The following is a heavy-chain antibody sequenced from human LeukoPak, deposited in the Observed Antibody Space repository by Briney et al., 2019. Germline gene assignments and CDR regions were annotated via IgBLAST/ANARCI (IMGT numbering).Heavy chain of an antibody. D-gene: IGHD2-2*01. CDR1: GGTISSSSYN. Sequence: SETLYLTCTVSGGTISSSSYNWAWIRQPPGKGLEWIGAIHHGGSTYYNPSLKGRVTMYVDTSKNQFSLKLSSVTAADTAFYYCARLPFCGTTSCPFDYWGQGTLVTVPS. V-gene: IGHV4-39*01. CDR3: ARLPFCGTTSCPFDY. CDR2: IHHGGST. J-gene: IGHJ4*02.